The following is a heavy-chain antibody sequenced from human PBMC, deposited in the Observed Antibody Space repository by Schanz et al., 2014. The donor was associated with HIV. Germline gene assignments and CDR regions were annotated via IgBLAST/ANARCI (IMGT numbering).Heavy chain of an antibody. J-gene: IGHJ4*02. V-gene: IGHV3-30*18. D-gene: IGHD6-19*01. CDR2: ISYDGSNK. CDR1: GFTFSNYA. CDR3: AKGLRQWLVLGVSDY. Sequence: VQLLESGGGLVQPGGSLRLSCEASGFTFSNYAMSWVRQAPGKGLEWVAGISYDGSNKYYADSVKGRFTISRDNSKNTLYLQMNSLRAEDTAVYYCAKGLRQWLVLGVSDYWGQGTLVTVSS.